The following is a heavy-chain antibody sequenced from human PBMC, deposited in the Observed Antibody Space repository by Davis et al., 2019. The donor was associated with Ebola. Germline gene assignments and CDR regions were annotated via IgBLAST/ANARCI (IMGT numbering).Heavy chain of an antibody. Sequence: GESLKISCAASGFTFSSYWMSWVRQAPGKGLEWVANIKQDGSEKYYVDSVKGRFTISRDNAKNSLYLQMNSLRAEDTAVYYCARDACSSTSCYRVTGPHGLRLYYYYYGMDVWGKGTTVTVSS. V-gene: IGHV3-7*01. CDR3: ARDACSSTSCYRVTGPHGLRLYYYYYGMDV. CDR1: GFTFSSYW. CDR2: IKQDGSEK. J-gene: IGHJ6*04. D-gene: IGHD2-2*01.